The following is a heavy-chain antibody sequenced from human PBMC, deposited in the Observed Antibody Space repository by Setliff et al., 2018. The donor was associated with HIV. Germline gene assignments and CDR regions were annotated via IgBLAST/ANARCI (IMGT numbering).Heavy chain of an antibody. CDR3: AREAVFGVVPDDGNDAFDI. CDR1: GGSFSGYY. Sequence: SETLSLTCAVYGGSFSGYYWSWIRQPPGKGLEWIGEINHSGSTNYNPSLQSRVTISVDTSKSQFSLKLSSVTAADTAVYYCAREAVFGVVPDDGNDAFDIWGQGTMVTVSS. CDR2: INHSGST. V-gene: IGHV4-34*01. J-gene: IGHJ3*02. D-gene: IGHD3-3*01.